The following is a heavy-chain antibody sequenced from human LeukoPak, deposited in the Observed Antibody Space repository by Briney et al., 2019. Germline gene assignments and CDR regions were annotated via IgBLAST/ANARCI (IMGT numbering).Heavy chain of an antibody. J-gene: IGHJ4*02. CDR2: MNIDGSEK. CDR1: GFTISNYW. V-gene: IGHV3-7*01. CDR3: ARDPVEWELLLDY. Sequence: PGGSLRLSCAASGFTISNYWMGWVRQAPGKRPEWVANMNIDGSEKYYADSVKGRFSISRDNARNSVYLQMASLRVEDTAVYYCARDPVEWELLLDYWGQGTLVTVSS. D-gene: IGHD1-26*01.